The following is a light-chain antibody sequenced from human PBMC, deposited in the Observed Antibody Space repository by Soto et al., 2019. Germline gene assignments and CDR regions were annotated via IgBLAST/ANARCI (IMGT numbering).Light chain of an antibody. J-gene: IGLJ3*02. CDR3: SSYAGSNVV. CDR2: EVS. CDR1: SSDVGRYKY. V-gene: IGLV2-8*01. Sequence: QSALTQPPSASGSPGQSVTISCTGTSSDVGRYKYVSWYQQHPGKAPQVMIYEVSERPSGVPDRFSGSKSGNTASLTVSGLQAEDEADYYCSSYAGSNVVFGGGTKLTVL.